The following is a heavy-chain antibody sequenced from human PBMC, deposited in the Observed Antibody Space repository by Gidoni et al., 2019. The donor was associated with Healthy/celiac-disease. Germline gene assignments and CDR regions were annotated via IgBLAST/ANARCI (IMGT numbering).Heavy chain of an antibody. CDR2: IYYSGST. V-gene: IGHV4-59*01. Sequence: QVQLQESGPGLVKPSETLSLTCTSSVGSISSSLLSWIRQPPGKGLELIGYIYYSGSTNYNPSLKSRVTISVDTSKNQFSLKLSSVTAADTAVYYCARDAGITMVRGVSDYYGMDVWGQGTTVTVSS. CDR3: ARDAGITMVRGVSDYYGMDV. D-gene: IGHD3-10*01. J-gene: IGHJ6*02. CDR1: VGSISSSL.